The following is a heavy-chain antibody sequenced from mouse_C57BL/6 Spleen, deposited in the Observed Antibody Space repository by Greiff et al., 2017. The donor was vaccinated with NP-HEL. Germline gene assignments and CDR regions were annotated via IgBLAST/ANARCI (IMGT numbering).Heavy chain of an antibody. V-gene: IGHV1-53*01. CDR3: ARDGSSSAWFAY. CDR2: INPSNGGT. D-gene: IGHD1-1*01. J-gene: IGHJ3*01. Sequence: QVQLQQPGTELVKPGASVKLSCKASGYTFTSYWMRWVKQRPGQGLEWIGNINPSNGGTNYNEKFKSKATLTVDKSSSTAYMQLSSLTSEDSAVYYCARDGSSSAWFAYWGQGTLVTVSA. CDR1: GYTFTSYW.